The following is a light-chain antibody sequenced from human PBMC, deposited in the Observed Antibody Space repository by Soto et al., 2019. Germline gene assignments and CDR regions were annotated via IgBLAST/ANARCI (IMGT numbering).Light chain of an antibody. Sequence: QSALTQPASVSGSPGQSITISCTGTSSDVGGYNYVSWYQQHPGKAPKLMIYDVSNRPSGVSNRFSGSKSGHTASLTISGLKAEEEADYYGSSYTSSSTLDVFGTGTKVTVL. CDR3: SSYTSSSTLDV. CDR1: SSDVGGYNY. CDR2: DVS. V-gene: IGLV2-14*01. J-gene: IGLJ1*01.